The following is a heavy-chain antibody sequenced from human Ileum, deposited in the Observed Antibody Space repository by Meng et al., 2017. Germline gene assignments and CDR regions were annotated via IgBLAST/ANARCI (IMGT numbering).Heavy chain of an antibody. D-gene: IGHD3-16*01. V-gene: IGHV3-30*01. J-gene: IGHJ4*02. CDR2: ISQDGNRK. CDR3: AKDGGVGFTDFDY. Sequence: QVQLVESGGGVVQPGRSLTRSCAASGFTFSSYAMQWVRQAPGKGLEWVTVISQDGNRKYYADSVKGRFTISKDNSKNTVYLQMNSLRTEDTATYYCAKDGGVGFTDFDYWGQGTLVTVSS. CDR1: GFTFSSYA.